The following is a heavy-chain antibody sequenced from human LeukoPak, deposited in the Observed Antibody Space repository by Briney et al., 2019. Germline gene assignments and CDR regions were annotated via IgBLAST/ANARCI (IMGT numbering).Heavy chain of an antibody. CDR1: GFTFSSYA. CDR3: AKSTLIVVVPAAPFDY. V-gene: IGHV3-23*01. D-gene: IGHD2-2*01. Sequence: PGGSLRLSCAASGFTFSSYAMSWVRQAPGKGLEWVSAISGSGGSTYYADSVKGRFTISRDNSKNPLYLQMNSLRAEDTAVYYCAKSTLIVVVPAAPFDYWGQGTLVTVSS. J-gene: IGHJ4*02. CDR2: ISGSGGST.